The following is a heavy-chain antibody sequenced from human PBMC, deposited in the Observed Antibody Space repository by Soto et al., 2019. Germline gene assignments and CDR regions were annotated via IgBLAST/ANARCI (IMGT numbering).Heavy chain of an antibody. D-gene: IGHD6-19*01. Sequence: VLLVQSGAEVKKPGSSVRVSCKASGGSFSRDVMTWVRQAPGQGLEWMGEIIPVFATTNYAQSFQGRVTFTADESTTTVYRELSGLRDEDTAMYYCARDLSTQGLASWGQGSLVNVSS. CDR2: IIPVFATT. J-gene: IGHJ5*02. V-gene: IGHV1-69*12. CDR1: GGSFSRDV. CDR3: ARDLSTQGLAS.